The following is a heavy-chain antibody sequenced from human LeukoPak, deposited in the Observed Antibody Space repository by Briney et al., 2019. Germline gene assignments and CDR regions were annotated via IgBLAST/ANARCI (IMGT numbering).Heavy chain of an antibody. CDR1: GFTFSSYA. CDR3: ARGLGYLQNYGMDV. CDR2: ISYDGSNK. V-gene: IGHV3-30-3*01. D-gene: IGHD2-15*01. Sequence: PGRSLRLSCAASGFTFSSYAMHWVRQAPGKGLEWVAVISYDGSNKYYADSVKGRFTISRDNSKNTLYLQMNSLRAEDTAVYYCARGLGYLQNYGMDVWGQGTTVTVSS. J-gene: IGHJ6*02.